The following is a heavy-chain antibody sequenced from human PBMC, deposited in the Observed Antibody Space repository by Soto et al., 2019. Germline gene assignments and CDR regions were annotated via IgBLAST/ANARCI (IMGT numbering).Heavy chain of an antibody. D-gene: IGHD5-18*01. J-gene: IGHJ4*02. CDR2: IIPIFGTA. V-gene: IGHV1-69*05. CDR1: GGTFSSYA. CDR3: ASGIQLWLRRINNGYSG. Sequence: QVQLVQSGAEVKKPGSSVKVSCKASGGTFSSYAISWVRQAPGQGLEWMGGIIPIFGTANYAQRFQDRVTINPDESKNTVYMELSSLRSEDTAVYFCASGIQLWLRRINNGYSGWGQGTLVTVSS.